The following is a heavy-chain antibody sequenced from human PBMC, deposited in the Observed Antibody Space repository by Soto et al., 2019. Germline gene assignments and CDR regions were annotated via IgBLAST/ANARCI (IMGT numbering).Heavy chain of an antibody. J-gene: IGHJ6*02. CDR3: ARDYQGEVNSCYAPVVAATYYNGMDG. CDR1: GGTFSSYT. D-gene: IGHD2-15*01. Sequence: QVQLVQSGAEVKKPGSSVKVSCKASGGTFSSYTISWVRQAPGLGLEWMGRIIPILGIANYAQKFQGRVTITVDKPTSTAYMEMSSLRSECAAVYYCARDYQGEVNSCYAPVVAATYYNGMDGWGQGTTVAVSS. V-gene: IGHV1-69*08. CDR2: IIPILGIA.